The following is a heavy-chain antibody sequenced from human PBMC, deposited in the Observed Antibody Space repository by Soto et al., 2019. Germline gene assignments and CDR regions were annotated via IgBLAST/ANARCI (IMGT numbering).Heavy chain of an antibody. CDR2: ISAAGDP. CDR1: GFTFRNYD. J-gene: IGHJ6*02. Sequence: EVQLVESGGGLVQPGGSLRLSCEASGFTFRNYDMHWGRQGTGKGLEWVSGISAAGDPDYADSVEGRFTNSRENAQNSFFLQMNSLRVGDTAVYYCARTDRDFYGLDVWGQGTTVIVSS. CDR3: ARTDRDFYGLDV. V-gene: IGHV3-13*05.